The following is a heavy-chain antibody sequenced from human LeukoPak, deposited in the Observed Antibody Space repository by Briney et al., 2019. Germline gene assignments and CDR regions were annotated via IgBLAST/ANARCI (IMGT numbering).Heavy chain of an antibody. D-gene: IGHD1-14*01. V-gene: IGHV3-23*01. J-gene: IGHJ4*02. Sequence: GWSVRLSCAASGFTFNKFAMSWVRQAPGQGLDWVSSISGSADRTYYADSVTGRFTISRDNSKNTLFLLMNIPRAEDTAVYFCARDAGKGSKDFEFDYWGQGIRVTVSS. CDR1: GFTFNKFA. CDR2: ISGSADRT. CDR3: ARDAGKGSKDFEFDY.